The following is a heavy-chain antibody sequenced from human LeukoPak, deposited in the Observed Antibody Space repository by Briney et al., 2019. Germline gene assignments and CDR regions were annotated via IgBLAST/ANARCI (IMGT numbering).Heavy chain of an antibody. CDR1: GFTFSSYA. J-gene: IGHJ3*02. CDR3: VKDAITMVREVIFDAFDI. Sequence: GGSLRLSCSASGFTFSSYAMHWVRQAPGKGLEYVSAISSNGGSTYYADSVKGRFTISRDNSKNTLYLQMSSLRAEDTAVYYCVKDAITMVREVIFDAFDIWGQGTMVTVSS. V-gene: IGHV3-64D*06. CDR2: ISSNGGST. D-gene: IGHD3-10*01.